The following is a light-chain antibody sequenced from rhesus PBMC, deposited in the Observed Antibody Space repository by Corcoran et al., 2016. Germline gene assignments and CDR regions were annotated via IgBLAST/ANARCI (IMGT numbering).Light chain of an antibody. CDR3: LQHSDWPYS. Sequence: EIVMMQSPATLSLSPGERATLSCRASQIVSSSLAWYQQKPRQAPRLLIYAVSNRATGIPDRFIGSGSGTDFTLTISSLEPEDVAVYYCLQHSDWPYSFGQGTRVDIK. CDR1: QIVSSS. CDR2: AVS. J-gene: IGKJ2*01. V-gene: IGKV3-24*01.